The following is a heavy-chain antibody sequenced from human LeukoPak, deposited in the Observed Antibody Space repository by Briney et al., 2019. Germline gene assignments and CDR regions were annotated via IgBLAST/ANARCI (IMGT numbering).Heavy chain of an antibody. V-gene: IGHV3-23*01. CDR1: GFTFSSSA. D-gene: IGHD6-6*01. CDR3: AKDRNSVGSSYNY. Sequence: PGGSLRLSCAASGFTFSSSAMSWVRQAPGKGLEWVSAISNNGGYTYYADSVKGRFTISRDNSKNTLYLQMNSLRAEDTAVYYCAKDRNSVGSSYNYWGQGTLVTVSS. J-gene: IGHJ4*02. CDR2: ISNNGGYT.